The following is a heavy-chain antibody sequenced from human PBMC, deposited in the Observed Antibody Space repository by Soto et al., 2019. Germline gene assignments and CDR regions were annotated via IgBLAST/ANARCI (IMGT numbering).Heavy chain of an antibody. CDR3: ASGPSSGYYLYFDY. CDR2: ISYDGSNK. V-gene: IGHV3-30-3*01. Sequence: QVQLVESGGGVVQPGRSLRLSCAASGFTFSSYAMHWVRQAPGKGLEWVAVISYDGSNKYYADSVKGRFTISRDNSKNTLYLQMNSLRAEDTAVYYCASGPSSGYYLYFDYWGQGTLVTVSS. CDR1: GFTFSSYA. J-gene: IGHJ4*02. D-gene: IGHD3-22*01.